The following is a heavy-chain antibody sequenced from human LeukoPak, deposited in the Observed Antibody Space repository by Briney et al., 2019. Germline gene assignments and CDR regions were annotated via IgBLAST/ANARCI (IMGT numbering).Heavy chain of an antibody. CDR2: INPSGGST. CDR3: ARESTAMVYSYYYYGMDV. V-gene: IGHV1-46*01. J-gene: IGHJ6*02. CDR1: GYTFTSNY. D-gene: IGHD5-18*01. Sequence: ASVKVSCKASGYTFTSNYMHWVRQAPGQGLEWMGIINPSGGSTSYAQKFQGRVTMTRDTSTSTVYMELSSLRSEDTAVYYCARESTAMVYSYYYYGMDVWGQGTTVTVSS.